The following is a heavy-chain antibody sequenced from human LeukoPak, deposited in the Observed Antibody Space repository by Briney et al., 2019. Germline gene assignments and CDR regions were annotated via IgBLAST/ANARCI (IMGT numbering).Heavy chain of an antibody. CDR1: GDSVSSNSAA. CDR3: ARGSTVVTPHNWFDP. Sequence: SQTLSLTCAISGDSVSSNSAAWNWIRQSPSRGLEWLGRTYYRSKWYNDYAVSAKSRITINPDTSKNQFSLQLNSVTPEDTAVYYCARGSTVVTPHNWFDPWGQGTLVTVSS. D-gene: IGHD4-23*01. V-gene: IGHV6-1*01. J-gene: IGHJ5*02. CDR2: TYYRSKWYN.